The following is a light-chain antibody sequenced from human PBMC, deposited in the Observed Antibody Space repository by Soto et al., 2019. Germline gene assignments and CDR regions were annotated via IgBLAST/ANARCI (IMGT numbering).Light chain of an antibody. J-gene: IGKJ4*01. CDR1: QSVNIN. Sequence: EIVMTQYPVTLSASPGERVTLSCRASQSVNINLAWYQQRPGQAPRVLIYGASNRASGIPDRFSGSGSGTDFTLTISSLEPDDVALYYCQQYKDWPPLTFGGGTRVEIK. CDR2: GAS. V-gene: IGKV3D-15*01. CDR3: QQYKDWPPLT.